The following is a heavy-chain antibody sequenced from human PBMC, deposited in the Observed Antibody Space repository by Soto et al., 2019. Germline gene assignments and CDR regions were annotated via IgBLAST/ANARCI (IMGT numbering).Heavy chain of an antibody. D-gene: IGHD6-13*01. CDR1: GYTFTSYY. CDR3: ARSPPPYSSSWSLGYFDL. V-gene: IGHV1-46*01. Sequence: VKVSCKASGYTFTSYYMHWVRQAPGQGLEWMGIINPSGGSTSYAQKFQGRVTMTRDTSTSTVYMELSSLRSEDTAVYYCARSPPPYSSSWSLGYFDLWGRGTLVTVSS. CDR2: INPSGGST. J-gene: IGHJ2*01.